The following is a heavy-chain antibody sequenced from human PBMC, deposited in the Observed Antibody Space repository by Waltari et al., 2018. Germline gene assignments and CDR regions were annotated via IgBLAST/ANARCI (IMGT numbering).Heavy chain of an antibody. CDR3: GRIAFGDDGGYFQY. V-gene: IGHV4-39*01. D-gene: IGHD4-17*01. CDR2: MEDRGST. CDR1: GGSISSNYN. Sequence: QVQLQESGPGLVKPSETLSLTCTVSGGSISSNYNWGWIRQPPGKGLEWMGNMEDRGSTFYNPSLESRVTISLDASRNQFSLRLSSVYAADTAVYFCGRIAFGDDGGYFQYWGQGTLVTVSS. J-gene: IGHJ1*01.